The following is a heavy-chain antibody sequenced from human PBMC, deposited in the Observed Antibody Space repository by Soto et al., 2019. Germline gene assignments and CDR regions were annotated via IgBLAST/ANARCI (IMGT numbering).Heavy chain of an antibody. CDR2: IIPILGIA. J-gene: IGHJ6*03. Sequence: GASVKVSCKASGGTFSSYTISWVRQAPGQGLEWMGRIIPILGIANYAQKYQGRVTITADKSTSTDYMELSSLRSEDTAVYYCALVLFSRITIFGVVPYYMDVWGKGTTVTVSS. D-gene: IGHD3-3*01. CDR1: GGTFSSYT. CDR3: ALVLFSRITIFGVVPYYMDV. V-gene: IGHV1-69*02.